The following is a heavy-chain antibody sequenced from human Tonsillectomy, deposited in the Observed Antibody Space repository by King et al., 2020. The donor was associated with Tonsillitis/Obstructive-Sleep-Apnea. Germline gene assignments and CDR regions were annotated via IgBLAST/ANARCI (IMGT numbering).Heavy chain of an antibody. V-gene: IGHV4-34*01. CDR2: IDHSGST. D-gene: IGHD3-16*01. Sequence: VQLQQWGAGLLKPSETLSLTCTVYGGSFSGYYWSWIRQPPGKGLEWIGEIDHSGSTNYNPSLKSRVTISVDTSNNQLSLKLSSVTAADASVYYCARLGDYYYYGMDVWGQGTTVTVSS. CDR3: ARLGDYYYYGMDV. J-gene: IGHJ6*02. CDR1: GGSFSGYY.